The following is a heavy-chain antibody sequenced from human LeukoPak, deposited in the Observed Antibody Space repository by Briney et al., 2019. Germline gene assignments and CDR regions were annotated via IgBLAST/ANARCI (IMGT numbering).Heavy chain of an antibody. CDR1: GYTFTSYY. CDR3: ATGMGATSVFDY. Sequence: ASVKVSCKASGYTFTSYYMHWVRQAPGQGLEWMGIINPSGGSTSYAQKFQGRVTMTEDTFTDTAYMELSSLRSEDTAVYYCATGMGATSVFDYWGQGTLVTVSS. J-gene: IGHJ4*02. V-gene: IGHV1-46*01. CDR2: INPSGGST. D-gene: IGHD1-26*01.